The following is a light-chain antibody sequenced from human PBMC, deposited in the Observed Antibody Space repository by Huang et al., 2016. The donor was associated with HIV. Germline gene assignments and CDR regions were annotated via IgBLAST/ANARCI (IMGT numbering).Light chain of an antibody. V-gene: IGKV1-33*01. CDR1: QDISNY. J-gene: IGKJ3*01. CDR3: QQYETWTT. CDR2: DAS. Sequence: DIQLTQSPSSLSASVGDRVTITCQESQDISNYLNWYQQKPGKAPKVLIYDASNLEAGVPLRFSGSGSGTNFTFAINTLQPEDIATYFCQQYETWTTFGPGTKVDFK.